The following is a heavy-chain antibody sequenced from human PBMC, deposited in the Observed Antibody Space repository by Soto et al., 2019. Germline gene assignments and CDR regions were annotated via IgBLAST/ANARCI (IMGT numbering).Heavy chain of an antibody. J-gene: IGHJ5*02. V-gene: IGHV4-39*01. CDR3: ARHPSDFGFDP. Sequence: QLQLQESGPGLVKPSETLSLTCTVSGGSISSSSYFWGWIRQPPGKGLEWIGSIYYSGSTYYNPSPQSRGTVSVDTSPNLFPLKLSSVTAADPAVYHCARHPSDFGFDPRGQGPLVTVSS. D-gene: IGHD2-21*02. CDR2: IYYSGST. CDR1: GGSISSSSYF.